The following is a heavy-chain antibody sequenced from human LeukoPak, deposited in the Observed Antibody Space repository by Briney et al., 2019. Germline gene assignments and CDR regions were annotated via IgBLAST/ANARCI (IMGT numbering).Heavy chain of an antibody. J-gene: IGHJ4*02. CDR1: GGSINSYY. CDR3: ARSGGYSGYDVDY. D-gene: IGHD5-12*01. CDR2: ISYSGST. Sequence: SETLSLTCTVSGGSINSYYWHWIRQPPGKGLEWIGYISYSGSTNYNPSLKSRVTISIATSKNQLSLKLSSVTAADTAVYHCARSGGYSGYDVDYWGQGTLVTVSS. V-gene: IGHV4-59*01.